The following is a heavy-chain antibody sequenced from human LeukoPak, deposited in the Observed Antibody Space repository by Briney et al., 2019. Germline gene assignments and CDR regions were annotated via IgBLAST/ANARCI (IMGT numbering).Heavy chain of an antibody. J-gene: IGHJ4*02. CDR3: AKGAAGSGWPFPFDY. V-gene: IGHV1-2*02. Sequence: ASVKVSCKASGYTFTGYYMHWVRQAPGQGLEWMGWINPNSGGTNYAQKFQGRVTMTRDTSISTAYMELSRPRSDDTAVYYCAKGAAGSGWPFPFDYWGQGTLVTVSS. D-gene: IGHD6-19*01. CDR1: GYTFTGYY. CDR2: INPNSGGT.